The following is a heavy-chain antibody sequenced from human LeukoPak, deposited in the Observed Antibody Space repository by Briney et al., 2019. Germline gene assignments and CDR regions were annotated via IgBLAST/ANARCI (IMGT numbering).Heavy chain of an antibody. CDR3: AKDVQGYNYDLYYYDH. J-gene: IGHJ5*02. D-gene: IGHD3-16*01. V-gene: IGHV3-30*02. CDR2: IRYDESKT. Sequence: GGSLRLSCAASGFTFKAYGMHWVRRAPGKGLEWLAFIRYDESKTYYADSVKGRFTISRDNSRNTVSLQMNSLRPEDTAVYYCAKDVQGYNYDLYYYDHWGQGTLVTVSS. CDR1: GFTFKAYG.